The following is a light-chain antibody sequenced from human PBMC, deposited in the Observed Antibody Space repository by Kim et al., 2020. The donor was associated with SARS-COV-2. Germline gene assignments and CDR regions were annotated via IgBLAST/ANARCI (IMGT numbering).Light chain of an antibody. CDR3: LLSYSGRSV. J-gene: IGLJ3*02. V-gene: IGLV7-46*01. CDR1: TGAVTSGHY. CDR2: DTT. Sequence: QAVVTQEPSLTVSPGGTVTLTCGSSTGAVTSGHYPFWFHQKPGQAPRTLIYDTTNKPSWTPARFSGSLLGGKAALTLSSAQPEDEADYYCLLSYSGRSVFGGGSRLTFL.